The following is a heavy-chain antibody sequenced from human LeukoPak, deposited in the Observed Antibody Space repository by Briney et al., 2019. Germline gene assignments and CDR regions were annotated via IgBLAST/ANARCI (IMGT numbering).Heavy chain of an antibody. J-gene: IGHJ4*02. CDR1: GGSVSSGSYY. D-gene: IGHD2-2*01. V-gene: IGHV4-61*01. CDR2: IYYSGST. Sequence: SETLSLTCTVSGGSVSSGSYYWSWIRQPPGKGLEWIGYIYYSGSTNYNPSLKSRVTISVDTSKNQFSLELSSVTAADTAVYYCARAVVPAASYFDYWGQGTLVTVSS. CDR3: ARAVVPAASYFDY.